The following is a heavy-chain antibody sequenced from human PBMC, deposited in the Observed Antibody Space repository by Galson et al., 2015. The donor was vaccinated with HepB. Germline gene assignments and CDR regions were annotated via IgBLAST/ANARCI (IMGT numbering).Heavy chain of an antibody. Sequence: ETLSLTCTVSGGSISSSSYYWGWIRQPPGKGLEWIGSIYYSGSTYYNPSLKSRVTISVDTSKNQFSLKLSSVTAADTAVYYCAREHYYDSSYIFTRVAYFDYWGQGTLVTVSS. CDR2: IYYSGST. V-gene: IGHV4-39*07. D-gene: IGHD3-22*01. CDR1: GGSISSSSYY. J-gene: IGHJ4*02. CDR3: AREHYYDSSYIFTRVAYFDY.